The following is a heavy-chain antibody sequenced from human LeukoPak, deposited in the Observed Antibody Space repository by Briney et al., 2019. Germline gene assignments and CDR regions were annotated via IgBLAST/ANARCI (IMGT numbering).Heavy chain of an antibody. Sequence: GGSLRLSWAASGFTFDDYGMSWVRQAPGKGLEWVSGINWNGGSTGYADSVKGRFTISRDNAKNSLYLQMNSLRAEDTALYYCARWGLNYYGSGSYEDYWGQGTLVTVSS. CDR1: GFTFDDYG. J-gene: IGHJ4*02. CDR3: ARWGLNYYGSGSYEDY. V-gene: IGHV3-20*04. D-gene: IGHD3-10*01. CDR2: INWNGGST.